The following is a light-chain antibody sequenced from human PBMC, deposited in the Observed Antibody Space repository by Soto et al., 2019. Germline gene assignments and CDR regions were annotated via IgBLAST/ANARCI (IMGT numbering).Light chain of an antibody. CDR1: QSISSY. CDR2: AAS. Sequence: DIHMTQSPSTLSASVVDRVTITFLASQSISSYLNWYQQKPGKAPKLLIYAASSLQSGVPSRFSGSGSGTDFTLTISSLQPEDFATYYCQKSYSTPGKFGQGTKVDIK. J-gene: IGKJ1*01. V-gene: IGKV1-39*01. CDR3: QKSYSTPGK.